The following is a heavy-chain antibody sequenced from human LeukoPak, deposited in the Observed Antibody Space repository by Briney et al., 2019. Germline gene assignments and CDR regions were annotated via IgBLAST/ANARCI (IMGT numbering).Heavy chain of an antibody. V-gene: IGHV1-69*04. J-gene: IGHJ6*02. CDR3: AGDKARTGIDV. CDR1: GGTFNIYA. CDR2: IIPILGIA. Sequence: SVKLSRKVCGGTFNIYAISWVRQAPGQGLEWMGRIIPILGIANYAQKFQGRDTITADKSTSTAYMELSSQRSEDTAVYYCAGDKARTGIDVWGQGTTVTVSS.